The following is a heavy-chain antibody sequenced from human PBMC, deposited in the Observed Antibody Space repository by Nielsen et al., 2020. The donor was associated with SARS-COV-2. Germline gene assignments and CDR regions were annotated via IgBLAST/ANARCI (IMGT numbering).Heavy chain of an antibody. CDR2: INAGNGNT. D-gene: IGHD3-9*01. CDR3: ARQADILTGRYYYYMDV. Sequence: WVRQAPGQRLEWMGWINAGNGNTKYSQKFQGRVTMTTDTSTSTAYMELRSLRSDDTAVYYCARQADILTGRYYYYMDVWGKGTTVTVSS. V-gene: IGHV1-18*01. J-gene: IGHJ6*03.